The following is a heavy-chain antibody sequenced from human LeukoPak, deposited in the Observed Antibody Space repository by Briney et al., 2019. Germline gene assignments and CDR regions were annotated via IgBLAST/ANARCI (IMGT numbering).Heavy chain of an antibody. CDR1: GYTFSSYG. CDR2: ISTYNGNTNYGNT. Sequence: ASVKVSCKASGYTFSSYGISWVRQAPGQGLEWMGWISTYNGNTNYGNTNYAQKLQGRVTLTTDTSTSTVYMELRSLRSDDTAVYYCARDLGYCSGGRCTFRFDPWGQGTLVTVSS. D-gene: IGHD2-15*01. J-gene: IGHJ5*02. V-gene: IGHV1-18*04. CDR3: ARDLGYCSGGRCTFRFDP.